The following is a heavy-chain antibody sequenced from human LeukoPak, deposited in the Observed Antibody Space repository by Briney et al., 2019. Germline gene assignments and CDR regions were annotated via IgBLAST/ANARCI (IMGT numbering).Heavy chain of an antibody. D-gene: IGHD3-22*01. CDR2: IFFTLGSG. J-gene: IGHJ5*02. CDR3: ARVDHDSRPYSHRGPQNWLDP. CDR1: GGTFDNTA. V-gene: IGHV1-69*04. Sequence: ASVNVSCKASGGTFDNTAVNWLRQAPGQGLEWMGRIFFTLGSGTFAQKLQGRVRFSADKATNTAYMELSSLRPEDTAIYYCARVDHDSRPYSHRGPQNWLDPWGQGTRVTVSS.